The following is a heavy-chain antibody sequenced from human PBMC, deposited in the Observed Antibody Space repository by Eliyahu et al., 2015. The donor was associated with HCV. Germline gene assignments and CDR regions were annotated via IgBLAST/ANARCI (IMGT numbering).Heavy chain of an antibody. D-gene: IGHD6-13*01. CDR3: ARDSGIAGADDY. Sequence: EVQLVESGGDLVQPGGSLRLSCAASGFTFSTYAMTWVRQAPGKGLEWLSYISGSSGIIYYADSVKGRFIISRDNAKESLYLQMNSLRAEDSAVYYCARDSGIAGADDYWGQGTLVTVSS. V-gene: IGHV3-48*01. CDR2: ISGSSGII. J-gene: IGHJ4*02. CDR1: GFTFSTYA.